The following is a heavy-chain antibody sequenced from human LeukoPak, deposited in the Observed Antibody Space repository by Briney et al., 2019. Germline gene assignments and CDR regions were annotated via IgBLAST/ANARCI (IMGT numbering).Heavy chain of an antibody. CDR2: ISSSGTTI. CDR1: GVTFSCYS. Sequence: GGSLRLSCAASGVTFSCYSMNWVRQAPAGGLEWVSYISSSGTTIFYEDSVEGRFTISIDNAKNSVYLQMNSLRDEDTAVYFCAKDPPITGPFEYWGQGTLVSVSS. CDR3: AKDPPITGPFEY. V-gene: IGHV3-48*02. D-gene: IGHD5-24*01. J-gene: IGHJ4*02.